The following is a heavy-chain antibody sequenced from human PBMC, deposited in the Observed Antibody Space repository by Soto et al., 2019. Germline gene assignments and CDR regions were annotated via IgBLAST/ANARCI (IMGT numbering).Heavy chain of an antibody. CDR1: GYTFSVYG. CDR3: ARPTDFYYYAMDV. Sequence: APVKVSWKATGYTFSVYGISWVRQAPGQGLEWMGWISGYNGNTNYAQNLQDRVTMTRDTSTSTAYMELRSLRSDDTAVYYCARPTDFYYYAMDVRGRGTTVTVSS. V-gene: IGHV1-18*01. CDR2: ISGYNGNT. J-gene: IGHJ6*02.